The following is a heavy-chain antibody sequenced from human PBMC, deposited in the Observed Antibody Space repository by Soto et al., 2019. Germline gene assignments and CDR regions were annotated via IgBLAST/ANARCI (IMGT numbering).Heavy chain of an antibody. Sequence: GGSLRLSCAASGFTFSIYAMHWFRQAPGKGLEWVAVISYDGSNKYYADSVKGRFTISRDNSKNTLYLQMNSLRAEDTAVYYCARRPLCGGDCNLIDYWGQGTLVTVSS. CDR1: GFTFSIYA. CDR2: ISYDGSNK. V-gene: IGHV3-30-3*01. CDR3: ARRPLCGGDCNLIDY. J-gene: IGHJ4*02. D-gene: IGHD2-21*02.